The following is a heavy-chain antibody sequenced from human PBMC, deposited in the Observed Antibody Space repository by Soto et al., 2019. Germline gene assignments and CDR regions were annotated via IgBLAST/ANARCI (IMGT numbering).Heavy chain of an antibody. V-gene: IGHV3-15*01. CDR3: VTDRGGGMDV. CDR2: IKRKIDGETT. Sequence: EVQLVESGGGMVMPGGSLRLSCAASGFTFSDAWMTWIRQAPGKGLQCVGRIKRKIDGETTDYAAPVKGRFTISREDSTNTLDLQMNSLKVEDTAMYYCVTDRGGGMDVWGQGTTVTVSS. CDR1: GFTFSDAW. J-gene: IGHJ6*01. D-gene: IGHD3-10*01.